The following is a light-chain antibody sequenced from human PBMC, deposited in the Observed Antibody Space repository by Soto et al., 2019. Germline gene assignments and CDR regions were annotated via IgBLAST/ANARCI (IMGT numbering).Light chain of an antibody. CDR3: QQSYSTTLT. J-gene: IGKJ4*01. V-gene: IGKV1-5*03. CDR2: KAS. CDR1: QSISSW. Sequence: DIQMTQSPSTLYSSLGDRVTITCRASQSISSWLAWYQQKPGKAPKLLIYKASSLESGVPSRFSVSGSGTEFTLTISSLKHDDFATYYCQQSYSTTLTFGGGTKVDIK.